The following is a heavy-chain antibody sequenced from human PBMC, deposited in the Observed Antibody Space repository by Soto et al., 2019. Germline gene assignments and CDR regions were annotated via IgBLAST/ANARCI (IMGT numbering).Heavy chain of an antibody. J-gene: IGHJ5*02. CDR1: GGSVNSGGYS. CDR3: TRGVLA. Sequence: TLSLTCSVSGGSVNSGGYSWSWIRQPPGKGLEWIGFISPSGSPAYNPSLKSRVTISVDRTNNQISLEISSVTAADTAVYYCTRGVLAWGPGTLVTVSS. V-gene: IGHV4-30-2*01. D-gene: IGHD2-8*01. CDR2: ISPSGSP.